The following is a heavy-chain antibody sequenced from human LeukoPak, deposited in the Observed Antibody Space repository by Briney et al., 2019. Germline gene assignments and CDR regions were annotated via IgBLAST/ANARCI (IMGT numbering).Heavy chain of an antibody. Sequence: PGGSLRLSCVASGFTFSRHGMNWVRQAPGTGLEWVSGISASGDIKYYVDSVKGRFTVSRDNSKNTLYLQINSLRDEDTAVYYCAKDDAWLQYNDWGQGTLVTVCS. J-gene: IGHJ4*02. CDR1: GFTFSRHG. V-gene: IGHV3-23*01. D-gene: IGHD5-24*01. CDR2: ISASGDIK. CDR3: AKDDAWLQYND.